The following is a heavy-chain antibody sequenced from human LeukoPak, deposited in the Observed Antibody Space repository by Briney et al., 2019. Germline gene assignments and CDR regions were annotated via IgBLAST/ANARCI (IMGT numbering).Heavy chain of an antibody. Sequence: GGSLRLSCVASGFTFTNYAMSWIRQAPGKGLEWVSTISNTGTDTFYADSVQGRFTISRDNSENTLYLQMNNLRAEDTAIYYCAKVPYSDYGSGRPPFMDVWGQGTTVAVSS. V-gene: IGHV3-23*01. D-gene: IGHD3-10*01. CDR3: AKVPYSDYGSGRPPFMDV. J-gene: IGHJ6*02. CDR2: ISNTGTDT. CDR1: GFTFTNYA.